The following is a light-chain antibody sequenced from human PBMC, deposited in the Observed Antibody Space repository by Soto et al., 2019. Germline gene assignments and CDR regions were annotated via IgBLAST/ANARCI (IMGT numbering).Light chain of an antibody. Sequence: EIVLTQSPGTLSLSPGERATLSCRASTSVSSSYLAWYQQKPGQAPRLLIYGASSRATGIPDRFSGSGSATDFTLTISRLEPEDFAVYYCQQYGSSPPYTFGQGTKLEIK. V-gene: IGKV3-20*01. CDR3: QQYGSSPPYT. CDR2: GAS. CDR1: TSVSSSY. J-gene: IGKJ2*01.